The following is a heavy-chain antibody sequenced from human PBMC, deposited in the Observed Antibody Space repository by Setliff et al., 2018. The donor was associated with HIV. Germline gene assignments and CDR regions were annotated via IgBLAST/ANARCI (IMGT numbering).Heavy chain of an antibody. CDR1: GGSISRGDYY. CDR3: AGGFPKYNFRLFDS. CDR2: IYTSGST. D-gene: IGHD6-25*01. J-gene: IGHJ5*01. Sequence: SETLSLTCTVSGGSISRGDYYWNWIRQPAGKGLEWIGHIYTSGSTSGSTYYNPSFKSRVSISLDTANKQFSLTLNSLTAADSALYFCAGGFPKYNFRLFDSWGQGTLVTVSS. V-gene: IGHV4-61*09.